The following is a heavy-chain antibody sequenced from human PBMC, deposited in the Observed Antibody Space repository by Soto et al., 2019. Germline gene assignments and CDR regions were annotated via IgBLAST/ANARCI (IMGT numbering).Heavy chain of an antibody. D-gene: IGHD3-10*01. CDR2: VNNGGGGT. J-gene: IGHJ4*02. CDR1: GFTFSNYA. CDR3: AKERLGRGIDY. V-gene: IGHV3-23*01. Sequence: EVLLLDSGGGLVQPGGSLRLSCAASGFTFSNYAMTWVRQAPGKGPEWISTVNNGGGGTYYADSVKGRFTISRDNSKNTLYWQVSSRRAEDTAVYYCAKERLGRGIDYWGQGILVTVSS.